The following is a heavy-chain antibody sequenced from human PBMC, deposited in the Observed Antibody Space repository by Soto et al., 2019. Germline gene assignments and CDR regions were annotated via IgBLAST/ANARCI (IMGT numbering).Heavy chain of an antibody. J-gene: IGHJ4*02. CDR2: ISYHGSDK. D-gene: IGHD4-17*01. CDR3: AKDPWTTTATTVGY. CDR1: GFTFSNYG. V-gene: IGHV3-30*18. Sequence: QVQLVESGGGVVQPGRSLRLSCAASGFTFSNYGMHWVRQAPGKGLEWVAVISYHGSDKYYADSVKGRFTISRDNSKNTLYLQMDSLRAEDTAVYYCAKDPWTTTATTVGYWGQGTLVTVSS.